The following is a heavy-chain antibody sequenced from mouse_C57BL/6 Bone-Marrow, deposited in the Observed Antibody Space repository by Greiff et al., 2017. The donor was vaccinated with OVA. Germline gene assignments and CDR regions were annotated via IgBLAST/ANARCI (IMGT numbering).Heavy chain of an antibody. V-gene: IGHV5-17*01. J-gene: IGHJ1*03. CDR2: ISSGSSTI. Sequence: DVHLVESGGGLVKPGGSLKLSCAASGFTFSDYGMHWVRQAPEKGLEWVAYISSGSSTIYYADTVKGRFTISRDNAKNTRFLQMTSLRSEDTAMYYCARLGRWYFDVWGTGTTVTVSS. CDR3: ARLGRWYFDV. D-gene: IGHD4-1*01. CDR1: GFTFSDYG.